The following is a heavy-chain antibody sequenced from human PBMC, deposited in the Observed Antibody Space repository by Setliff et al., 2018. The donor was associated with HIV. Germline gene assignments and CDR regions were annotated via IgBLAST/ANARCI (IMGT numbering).Heavy chain of an antibody. CDR3: ASAYCSSTGCYVRVGNGMDV. Sequence: SVKVSCKASGDTFSKYAISWVRQAPGQGLEWMGGIIPSFGTASHAQKFQGRVTITTDESTSTAYMELSSLRFEDTAKYYSASAYCSSTGCYVRVGNGMDVWGQGTTVTVSS. CDR2: IIPSFGTA. J-gene: IGHJ6*01. V-gene: IGHV1-69*05. D-gene: IGHD2-2*01. CDR1: GDTFSKYA.